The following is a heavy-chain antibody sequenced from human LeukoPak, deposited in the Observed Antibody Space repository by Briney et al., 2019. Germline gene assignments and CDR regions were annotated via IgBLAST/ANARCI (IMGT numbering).Heavy chain of an antibody. J-gene: IGHJ5*02. D-gene: IGHD6-19*01. CDR3: ARGDSSGWYEGDWFDP. V-gene: IGHV1-8*02. Sequence: ASVKVSCKASGGTFSSYAINWVRQATGQGLEWMGWMNPNSGNTGYAQKFQGRVTMTRNTSISTAYMELSSLRSEDTAVYYCARGDSSGWYEGDWFDPWGQGTLVTVSS. CDR1: GGTFSSYA. CDR2: MNPNSGNT.